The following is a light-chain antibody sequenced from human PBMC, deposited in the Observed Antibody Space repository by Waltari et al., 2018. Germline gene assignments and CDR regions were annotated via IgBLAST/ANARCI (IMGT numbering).Light chain of an antibody. V-gene: IGLV2-14*03. CDR2: DVT. Sequence: QSALTQPASVSGSPGQSITISCSGVAIAVGASAYASWHQHHPGKAPQVIIYDVTNRPSGVSDRFSASKSANTASLTISRLQPEDEADYYCSSQTLDGLVLFGGGTRLTVL. CDR1: AIAVGASAY. CDR3: SSQTLDGLVL. J-gene: IGLJ2*01.